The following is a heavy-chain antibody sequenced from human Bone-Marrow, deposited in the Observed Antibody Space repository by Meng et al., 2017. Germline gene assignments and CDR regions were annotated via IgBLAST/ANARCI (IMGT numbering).Heavy chain of an antibody. CDR3: ARGSGFDY. J-gene: IGHJ4*02. Sequence: LRLSCAISGDSVLSNNAAWNWIRQSPSRGLEWLGRTYYRSKWFNDYAVSVKSRISINPDTSKNHFSLQLNSVTPEDTAVYYCARGSGFDYWGQGTLVTVSS. V-gene: IGHV6-1*01. CDR2: TYYRSKWFN. CDR1: GDSVLSNNAA. D-gene: IGHD3-10*01.